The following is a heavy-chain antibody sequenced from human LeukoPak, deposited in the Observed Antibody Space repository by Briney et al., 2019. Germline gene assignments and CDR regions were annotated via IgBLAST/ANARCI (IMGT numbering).Heavy chain of an antibody. D-gene: IGHD6-13*01. Sequence: ASVTISCKTSGYTLSDYYMHWVRQAPGQGLEWLGWIRGDTGDTDSAQKFQGRVTMTRDTSTNTAYLELSRLKYDATAMYFCARVRGNSCDYWGQGTLVTVSS. CDR3: ARVRGNSCDY. J-gene: IGHJ4*02. CDR2: IRGDTGDT. V-gene: IGHV1-2*02. CDR1: GYTLSDYY.